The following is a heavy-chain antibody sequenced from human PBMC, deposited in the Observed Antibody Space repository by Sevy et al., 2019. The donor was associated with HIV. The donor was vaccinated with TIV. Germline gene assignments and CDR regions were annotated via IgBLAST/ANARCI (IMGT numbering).Heavy chain of an antibody. J-gene: IGHJ4*02. Sequence: GGSLRLSCAASGFTFSSYSMNWVRQAPGKGLEWVSSISSSSSYIYYADSVKGRFTISRDNAKNSLYLQMNSLRAEDTAVYYCARESCSSTSCYVDYWGRGTLVTVSS. CDR3: ARESCSSTSCYVDY. D-gene: IGHD2-2*01. CDR2: ISSSSSYI. V-gene: IGHV3-21*01. CDR1: GFTFSSYS.